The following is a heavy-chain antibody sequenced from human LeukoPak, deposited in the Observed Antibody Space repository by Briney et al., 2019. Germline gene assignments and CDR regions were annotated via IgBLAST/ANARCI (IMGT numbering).Heavy chain of an antibody. V-gene: IGHV4-59*01. D-gene: IGHD5-12*01. J-gene: IGHJ3*02. Sequence: SETLSLTCTVSGGSISSYYWSWIRQPPGKGLEWIGYIYYSGSTNYNPSLKSRVTISVDTSKNQFSLKLSSVTAADTAVYYCARRATGESDAFDIWGQGTMVTVSS. CDR2: IYYSGST. CDR1: GGSISSYY. CDR3: ARRATGESDAFDI.